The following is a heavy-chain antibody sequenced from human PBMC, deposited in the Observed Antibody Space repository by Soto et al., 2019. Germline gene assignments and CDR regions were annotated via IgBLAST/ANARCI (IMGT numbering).Heavy chain of an antibody. V-gene: IGHV3-23*01. CDR3: AKPPQIQLWSPLHY. CDR2: ISGSGGST. D-gene: IGHD5-18*01. Sequence: PGGSLRLSCAASGFTFSSYAMSWVRQAPGKGLEWVSAISGSGGSTYYADSVKGRFTISRDNSKNTLYLQMNSLRAEDTAVYYCAKPPQIQLWSPLHYWGQGTLVTVSS. J-gene: IGHJ4*02. CDR1: GFTFSSYA.